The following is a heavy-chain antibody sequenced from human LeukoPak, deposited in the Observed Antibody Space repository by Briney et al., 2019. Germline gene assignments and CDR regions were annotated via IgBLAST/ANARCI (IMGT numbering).Heavy chain of an antibody. V-gene: IGHV3-21*01. D-gene: IGHD3-16*02. CDR2: ISSSSSYI. CDR3: ARDQEGYIWGSYRPYYFDY. Sequence: GGSLRLSCAASGFTFSSYSMNWVRQAPGKGLEWASSISSSSSYIYYADSVKGRFTISRDNAKNSLYLQMNSLRAEDTAVYYCARDQEGYIWGSYRPYYFDYWGQGTLVTVS. J-gene: IGHJ4*02. CDR1: GFTFSSYS.